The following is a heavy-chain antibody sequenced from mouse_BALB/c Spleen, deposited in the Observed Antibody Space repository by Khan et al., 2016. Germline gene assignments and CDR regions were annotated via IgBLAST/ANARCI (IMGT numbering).Heavy chain of an antibody. Sequence: VQLQQPGAELVKPGASVKLSCTASGFNIKDTYMHWVKQRPEQGLEWIGKIDPTNGNTNYDPKFQGKATVTADTSSNTAYLQLSSLASEDTAVYYCASRALTPHYFDVWGAGTTVTVSS. CDR2: IDPTNGNT. J-gene: IGHJ1*01. CDR1: GFNIKDTY. CDR3: ASRALTPHYFDV. V-gene: IGHV14-3*02.